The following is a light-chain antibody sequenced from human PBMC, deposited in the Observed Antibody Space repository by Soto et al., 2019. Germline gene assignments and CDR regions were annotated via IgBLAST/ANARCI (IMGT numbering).Light chain of an antibody. CDR1: SSDVGGYNY. CDR2: EVN. Sequence: QSALTQPASVSGSPGQSITISCTGSSSDVGGYNYVSWYQQYSGKAPKLMIYEVNHRPSGVSNRFSGSRSGNTASLTISGLQPDDEADYYCSSYTTSSTLVVFGAGTKLTVL. CDR3: SSYTTSSTLVV. V-gene: IGLV2-14*01. J-gene: IGLJ2*01.